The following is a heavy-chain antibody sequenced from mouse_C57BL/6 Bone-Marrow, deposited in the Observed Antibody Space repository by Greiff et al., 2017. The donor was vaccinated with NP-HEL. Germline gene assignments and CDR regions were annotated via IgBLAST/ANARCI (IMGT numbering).Heavy chain of an antibody. V-gene: IGHV1-82*01. CDR2: IYPGDGDT. D-gene: IGHD1-1*01. CDR3: ARSITTVYYFDY. CDR1: GYAFSSSW. J-gene: IGHJ2*01. Sequence: VQLQQSGPELVKPGASVKISCKASGYAFSSSWMNWVKQRPGKGLEWIGRIYPGDGDTNYNGKFKGKATLTADKSSSTAYMQLSSLTSDDSAVYFCARSITTVYYFDYWGQGTTLTVSS.